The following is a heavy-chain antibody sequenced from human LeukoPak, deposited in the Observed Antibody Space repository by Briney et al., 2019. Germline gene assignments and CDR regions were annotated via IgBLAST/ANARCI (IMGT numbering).Heavy chain of an antibody. D-gene: IGHD1-14*01. CDR3: ATPRTLAYYFDY. V-gene: IGHV3-7*03. Sequence: GGSLRLSCAASGFTFSSYWMSWVRQAPGKGLEWVANIKQGGSEKYYVDSVKGRFTISRDNAKNSLYLQMNSLRAEDTAVYYCATPRTLAYYFDYWGQGTLVTVSS. CDR2: IKQGGSEK. J-gene: IGHJ4*02. CDR1: GFTFSSYW.